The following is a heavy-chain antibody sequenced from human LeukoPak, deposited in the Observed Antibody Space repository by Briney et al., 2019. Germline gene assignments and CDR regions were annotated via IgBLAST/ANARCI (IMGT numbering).Heavy chain of an antibody. CDR3: ARRRVGSGSYYNVGGYYFDN. J-gene: IGHJ4*02. D-gene: IGHD3-10*01. Sequence: GESLKISCKAYGYRFTSNWIGWMRQMPGKGLEWMGIIFPGDSDTRYSPSFQGQVTISVDESISTAYLQWSSLKASDTAIYYCARRRVGSGSYYNVGGYYFDNWGQGTLVTVSS. V-gene: IGHV5-51*01. CDR1: GYRFTSNW. CDR2: IFPGDSDT.